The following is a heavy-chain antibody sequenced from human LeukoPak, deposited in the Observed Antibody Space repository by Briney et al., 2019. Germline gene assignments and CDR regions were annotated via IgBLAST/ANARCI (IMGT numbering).Heavy chain of an antibody. D-gene: IGHD3-9*01. CDR3: ARTDYDILTGARMDV. Sequence: GASVKVSCKASGYTFTNYGITWVRQAPGQGLEWMGWISACNANTNYAQKFQGRVTMTTDTSTSTVYIELRSLRSDDTAIYYCARTDYDILTGARMDVWGKGTTVTVSS. CDR2: ISACNANT. J-gene: IGHJ6*04. V-gene: IGHV1-18*04. CDR1: GYTFTNYG.